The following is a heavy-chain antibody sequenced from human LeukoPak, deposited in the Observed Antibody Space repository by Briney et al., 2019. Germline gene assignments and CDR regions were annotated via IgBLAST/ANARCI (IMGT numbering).Heavy chain of an antibody. V-gene: IGHV1-2*02. CDR1: GYTFTGYY. J-gene: IGHJ4*02. Sequence: ASVKVSCKASGYTFTGYYMHWVRQARGQGLEWMGWINPNSGGTNYAQKFQGRVTMTRDTSISTAYMELSRLRSDDTAVYYCARDVNYYYGSGSPLDYWGQGTLVTVSS. CDR2: INPNSGGT. D-gene: IGHD3-10*01. CDR3: ARDVNYYYGSGSPLDY.